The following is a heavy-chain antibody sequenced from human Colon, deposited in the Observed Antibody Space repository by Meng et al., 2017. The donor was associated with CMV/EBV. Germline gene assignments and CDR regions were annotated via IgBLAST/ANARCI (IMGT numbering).Heavy chain of an antibody. V-gene: IGHV4-34*01. J-gene: IGHJ6*02. D-gene: IGHD2-2*02. Sequence: GSLRLSCAVYGGSFSGYYWSWIRQPPGKGLEWIGEINHSGSTNYNPSLKSRVTISVDTSKNQFSLKLSSVTAADTAVYYCARDGRYCSSASCYIPPGYFYAMDVWGQGTTVTVSS. CDR1: GGSFSGYY. CDR3: ARDGRYCSSASCYIPPGYFYAMDV. CDR2: INHSGST.